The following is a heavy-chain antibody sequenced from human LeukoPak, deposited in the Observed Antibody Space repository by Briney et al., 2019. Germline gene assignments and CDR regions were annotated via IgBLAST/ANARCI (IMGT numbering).Heavy chain of an antibody. V-gene: IGHV1-2*06. CDR2: MNPNTGGT. Sequence: ASVKVSCKASGYTFTGYYIHWVRQAPGQGLEWMGRMNPNTGGTDYAQKFQGRVTMTRDTSITTAYMELSRLTSDDTAIYYCAKVPPSITAAGNWLGPWGQGALVTVSS. CDR3: AKVPPSITAAGNWLGP. D-gene: IGHD6-13*01. CDR1: GYTFTGYY. J-gene: IGHJ5*02.